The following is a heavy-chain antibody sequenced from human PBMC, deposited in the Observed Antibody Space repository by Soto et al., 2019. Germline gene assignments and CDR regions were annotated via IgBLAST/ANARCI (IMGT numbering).Heavy chain of an antibody. CDR1: GYTFSSYA. V-gene: IGHV1-69*01. CDR3: ARPEYSADAFDI. Sequence: QVPLVQSGAEVKKPGASVKVSCKASGYTFSSYAISWVRQAPGQGLEWMGGIIPIFGTANYAQKFQGRVTITADESTSTAYMELSSLRSEDTAVYYCARPEYSADAFDIWGQGTMVTVSS. J-gene: IGHJ3*02. D-gene: IGHD5-18*01. CDR2: IIPIFGTA.